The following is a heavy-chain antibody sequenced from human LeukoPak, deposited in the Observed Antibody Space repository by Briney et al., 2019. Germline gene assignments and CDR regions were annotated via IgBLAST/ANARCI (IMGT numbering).Heavy chain of an antibody. J-gene: IGHJ4*02. D-gene: IGHD3-10*01. CDR1: GFTFDDYA. Sequence: PGGSLRLSCAASGFTFDDYAMHWVRQAPGKGLEWVSVIYSGGSTYYADSVKGRFTISRDNSKNTLYLQMNSLRAEDTAVYYCARETVRGVFDYWGQGTLVTVSS. CDR3: ARETVRGVFDY. V-gene: IGHV3-53*01. CDR2: IYSGGST.